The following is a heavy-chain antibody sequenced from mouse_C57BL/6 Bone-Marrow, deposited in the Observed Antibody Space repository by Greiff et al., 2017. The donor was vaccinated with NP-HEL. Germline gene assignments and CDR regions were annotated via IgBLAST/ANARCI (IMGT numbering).Heavy chain of an antibody. Sequence: QVQLKQPGAELVKPGASVKVSCKASGYTFTSYWMHWVKQRPGQGLEWIGRIHPSDSDTNYNQKFKGKATLTVDKSSSTAYMQLSSLTSEDSAVYYCAITYYGSSYHFDYWGQGTTLTVSS. CDR2: IHPSDSDT. V-gene: IGHV1-74*01. D-gene: IGHD1-1*01. CDR3: AITYYGSSYHFDY. CDR1: GYTFTSYW. J-gene: IGHJ2*01.